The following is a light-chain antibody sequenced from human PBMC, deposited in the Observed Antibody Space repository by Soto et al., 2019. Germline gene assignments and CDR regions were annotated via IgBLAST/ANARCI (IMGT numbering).Light chain of an antibody. Sequence: DIQMTQSPSTLSASVGDRVTISCRASQTISSWLAWYQQKPGKAPKLLIYDASSWQSGVPARFSGSGSGTEFTLTISSLQPDDFATYYCQHYNSYWTFGQGTKVDIK. J-gene: IGKJ1*01. CDR1: QTISSW. CDR3: QHYNSYWT. CDR2: DAS. V-gene: IGKV1-5*01.